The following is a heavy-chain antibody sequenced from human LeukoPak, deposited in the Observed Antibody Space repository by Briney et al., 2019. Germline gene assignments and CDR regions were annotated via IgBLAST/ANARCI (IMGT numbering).Heavy chain of an antibody. Sequence: ASVKVSCKASGYTFTGYYMHWVRQAPGQGLEWMGWINPNSGGTHYAQKFQGRVTMTRDTSITTAYMELSRLRSDDTAVYYCARDGYFDWLLYYWGQGPLVTVSS. CDR3: ARDGYFDWLLYY. CDR1: GYTFTGYY. V-gene: IGHV1-2*02. CDR2: INPNSGGT. D-gene: IGHD3-9*01. J-gene: IGHJ4*02.